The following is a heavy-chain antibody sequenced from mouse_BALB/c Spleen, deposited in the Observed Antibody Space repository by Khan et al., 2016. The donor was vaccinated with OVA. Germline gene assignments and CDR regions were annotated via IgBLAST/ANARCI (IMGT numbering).Heavy chain of an antibody. V-gene: IGHV3-2*02. Sequence: EVQLVESGPGLVKPSQSLSLTCTVTGYSITSGYGWNWIRQFPGNKLEWMGYISYSGSTNYNPSLKSRISITRDTYKNQFFLQLNSVTTEETATYYCARTARIKYWGQGTTLTVSS. J-gene: IGHJ2*01. CDR1: GYSITSGYG. D-gene: IGHD1-2*01. CDR2: ISYSGST. CDR3: ARTARIKY.